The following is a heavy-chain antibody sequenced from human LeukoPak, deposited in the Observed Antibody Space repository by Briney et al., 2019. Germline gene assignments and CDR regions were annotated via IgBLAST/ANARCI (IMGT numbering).Heavy chain of an antibody. CDR2: IIPIFGTT. J-gene: IGHJ4*02. D-gene: IGHD5-18*01. CDR3: ARDRGDTAPYDY. V-gene: IGHV1-69*01. CDR1: GGTFSSYA. Sequence: SVKVSCKASGGTFSSYAISWVRQAPGQGLEWMGGIIPIFGTTNYAQKFQGRVTITADESTSTAYMELSSLRSEDTAVYYCARDRGDTAPYDYWGQGTLVTVSS.